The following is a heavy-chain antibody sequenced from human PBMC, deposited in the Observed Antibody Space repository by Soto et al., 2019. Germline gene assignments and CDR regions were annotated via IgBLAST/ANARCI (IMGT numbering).Heavy chain of an antibody. J-gene: IGHJ4*02. CDR3: ERDNCGGDCYHFDY. V-gene: IGHV4-61*01. D-gene: IGHD2-21*02. CDR2: IYYSGST. CDR1: GGSVSSGSYY. Sequence: QVQLQESGPGLVKPSETLSLPCTVSGGSVSSGSYYWSWIRQPPGKGLEWIGYIYYSGSTNYTPSLKSRVTISVDTAKNQFSRKLSSVTAADTAVYYCERDNCGGDCYHFDYWGQGTLVTVSS.